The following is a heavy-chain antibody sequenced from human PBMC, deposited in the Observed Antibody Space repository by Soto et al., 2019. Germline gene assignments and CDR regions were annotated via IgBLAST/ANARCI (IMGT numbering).Heavy chain of an antibody. Sequence: GESLKISCKGSGYIFIGYWISWVRQMPGKGLEWMGIIHPGDSDTRYSPSFQGQVTISADKSINTAYLQWSSLKASDTAMYYCARHFYSGYGTYNYNYGMDVWGQGTTVTVSS. CDR3: ARHFYSGYGTYNYNYGMDV. V-gene: IGHV5-51*01. CDR1: GYIFIGYW. D-gene: IGHD5-12*01. CDR2: IHPGDSDT. J-gene: IGHJ6*02.